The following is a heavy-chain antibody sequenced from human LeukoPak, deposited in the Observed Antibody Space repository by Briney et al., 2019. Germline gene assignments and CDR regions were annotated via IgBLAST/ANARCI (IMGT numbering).Heavy chain of an antibody. J-gene: IGHJ6*02. V-gene: IGHV3-23*01. CDR2: LSVSGGDT. Sequence: GGSLRLSCAASGFTFSSYAMNWVRQAPGRGLEWLSVLSVSGGDTHYADSVKGRFTISRDNSKNTLYVQMNSLRAEDRAIYYCAKSDVLAAVYYGMDVWGQGTRVTVSS. CDR3: AKSDVLAAVYYGMDV. CDR1: GFTFSSYA. D-gene: IGHD6-13*01.